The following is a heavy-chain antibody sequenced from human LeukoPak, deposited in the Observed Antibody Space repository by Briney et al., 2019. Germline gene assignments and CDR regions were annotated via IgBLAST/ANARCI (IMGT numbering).Heavy chain of an antibody. CDR2: IIPIFGTA. V-gene: IGHV1-69*13. CDR3: ASSWYYYDSSGYPFDY. J-gene: IGHJ4*02. D-gene: IGHD3-22*01. Sequence: ASVKVSCKASGGTFSSYAISWVRQAPGQGLEWMGGIIPIFGTANYAQKFQGRVTITADESTSTAYMELSSLRSEDTAVYYCASSWYYYDSSGYPFDYWGQGTLVAVSS. CDR1: GGTFSSYA.